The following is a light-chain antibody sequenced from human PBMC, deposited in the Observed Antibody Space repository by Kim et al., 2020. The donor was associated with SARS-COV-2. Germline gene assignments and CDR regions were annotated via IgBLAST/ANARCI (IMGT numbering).Light chain of an antibody. J-gene: IGLJ3*02. CDR3: SVWDDRLSSRV. V-gene: IGLV1-47*02. Sequence: GQRVTISCYGGSSNIAVNSVYWYKQLPGTAPKILIDTNNQRPSGVPDRFSGSQSGTSGFLTISGLRSEDEADYYCSVWDDRLSSRVFGGGTQLTVL. CDR1: SSNIAVNS. CDR2: TNN.